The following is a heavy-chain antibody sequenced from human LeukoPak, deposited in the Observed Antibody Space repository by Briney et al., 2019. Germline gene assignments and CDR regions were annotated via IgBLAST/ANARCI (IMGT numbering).Heavy chain of an antibody. V-gene: IGHV4-30-2*02. CDR2: IYHSGST. D-gene: IGHD3-22*01. Sequence: KPSQTLSLTCTVSGGSISSGGYYWSWIRQPPGKGLEWIGYIYHSGSTYYNPSLKSRVTISVDTSKNQFSLKLSSVTAADTAVYYCASRYYDSSGYYYGMDVWGQGTTVTVSS. CDR1: GGSISSGGYY. J-gene: IGHJ6*02. CDR3: ASRYYDSSGYYYGMDV.